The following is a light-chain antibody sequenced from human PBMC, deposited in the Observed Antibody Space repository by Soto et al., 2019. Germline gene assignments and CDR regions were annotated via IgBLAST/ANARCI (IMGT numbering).Light chain of an antibody. V-gene: IGKV3-15*01. CDR3: QHYNNWPPWT. J-gene: IGKJ1*01. Sequence: EIVMTQSPATLSVSPGERATLSCRASQSVSSNLAWYQQKPGQAPRLLIYRASTRATGIPARFSGRGSGTEFTLTISSLQSEDFAVDYCQHYNNWPPWTFGQGTKVEIK. CDR1: QSVSSN. CDR2: RAS.